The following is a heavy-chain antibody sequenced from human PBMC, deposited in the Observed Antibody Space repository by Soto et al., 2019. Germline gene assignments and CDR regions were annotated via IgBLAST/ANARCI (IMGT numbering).Heavy chain of an antibody. D-gene: IGHD5-18*01. V-gene: IGHV4-59*01. CDR3: ARGYGYGYVGYFDY. CDR1: GGSISSYY. Sequence: SETLSLTCTVSGGSISSYYWSWIRQPPGKGLEWIGYIYYSGSTNYNPSLKSRVTISVDTSKNQFSLKLSSVTAADTAVYYCARGYGYGYVGYFDYWGQGTLVTVSS. CDR2: IYYSGST. J-gene: IGHJ4*02.